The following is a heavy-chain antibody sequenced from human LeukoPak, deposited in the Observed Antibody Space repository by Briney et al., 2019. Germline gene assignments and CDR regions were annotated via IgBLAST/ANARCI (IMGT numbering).Heavy chain of an antibody. D-gene: IGHD6-13*01. Sequence: ASVKVSCKASGYTFTSYYMHWVRQAPGQGLEWMGIINPSGGSTSYAQKFQGRVTMTRDTSTSTVYMELSSLRSEDTAVYYCARDRWRGSSWYAKAFDIWGQGTMVTVSS. CDR1: GYTFTSYY. CDR3: ARDRWRGSSWYAKAFDI. J-gene: IGHJ3*02. CDR2: INPSGGST. V-gene: IGHV1-46*01.